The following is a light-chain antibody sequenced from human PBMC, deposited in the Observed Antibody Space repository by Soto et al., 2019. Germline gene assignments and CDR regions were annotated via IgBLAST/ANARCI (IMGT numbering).Light chain of an antibody. V-gene: IGKV3-20*01. Sequence: EIVLTQSPGTLSLFPGERATLSCRASQSISSSYLAWYQQKPGQAPRLLIHGASNRATGIPDRFSGAGSGTDFTLTISRLEPEDFEVYYCHQYGSAPAWTFGQGTNVE. CDR3: HQYGSAPAWT. J-gene: IGKJ1*01. CDR1: QSISSSY. CDR2: GAS.